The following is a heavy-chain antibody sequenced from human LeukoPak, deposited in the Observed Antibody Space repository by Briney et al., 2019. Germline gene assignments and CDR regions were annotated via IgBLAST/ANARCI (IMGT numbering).Heavy chain of an antibody. CDR3: ASPYCSSTSCYDAFDV. J-gene: IGHJ3*01. CDR2: LYYSGTT. V-gene: IGHV4-39*07. CDR1: GASISSSPHY. Sequence: SSETLSLTCTVSGASISSSPHYWGWLRQAPGKGLEWIGTLYYSGTTFYKPSLKSRLTMSVDTSKNQFSLKLSSVTAADTAVYYCASPYCSSTSCYDAFDVWGQGTMVTVSS. D-gene: IGHD2-2*01.